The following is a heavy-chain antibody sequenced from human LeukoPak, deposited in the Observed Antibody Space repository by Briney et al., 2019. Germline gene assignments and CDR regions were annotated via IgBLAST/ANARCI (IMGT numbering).Heavy chain of an antibody. CDR3: ARGPSRYYDFWSGYPRDQHGPNYYYYYMDV. D-gene: IGHD3-3*01. J-gene: IGHJ6*03. CDR2: ISSRSTTI. CDR1: GFSFSDYY. Sequence: GGSLRLSCAASGFSFSDYYMTWIRQAPGKGVDWVAYISSRSTTIFYADSVKGRFTISRDNAKNSLYLQMNSLRAEDTAVYYCARGPSRYYDFWSGYPRDQHGPNYYYYYMDVWGKGTTVTVSS. V-gene: IGHV3-11*04.